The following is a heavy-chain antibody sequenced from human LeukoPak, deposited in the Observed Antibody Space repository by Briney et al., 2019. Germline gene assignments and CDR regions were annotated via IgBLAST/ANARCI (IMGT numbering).Heavy chain of an antibody. CDR3: ARVATVTANAPLRH. V-gene: IGHV1-8*01. D-gene: IGHD4-17*01. CDR1: GYTFTSYD. CDR2: MNPNSGNT. Sequence: ASVKVSCKASGYTFTSYDIKWVRQATRQGLEWMGWMNPNSGNTGYAQKFQGRVTMTRNTSISTAYMELSSLRSEDTAVYYCARVATVTANAPLRHWGQGTLVTVSS. J-gene: IGHJ1*01.